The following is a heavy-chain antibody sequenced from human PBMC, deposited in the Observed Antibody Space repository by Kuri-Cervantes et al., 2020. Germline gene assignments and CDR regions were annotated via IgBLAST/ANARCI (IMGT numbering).Heavy chain of an antibody. Sequence: SETLSLTCTVSSGSVSTGSYYWSWIRQPPGKGLEWIGYIYYSGSTNYNPSLKSRVTISVDTSKNQFSLKLSSVTAADTAVYYCARGGWDSSGYWGYWGQGTLVTVSS. V-gene: IGHV4-61*01. CDR2: IYYSGST. J-gene: IGHJ4*02. CDR1: SGSVSTGSYY. D-gene: IGHD3-22*01. CDR3: ARGGWDSSGYWGY.